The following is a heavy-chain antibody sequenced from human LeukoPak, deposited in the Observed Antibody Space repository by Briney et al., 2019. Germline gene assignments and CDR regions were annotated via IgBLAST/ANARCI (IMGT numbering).Heavy chain of an antibody. CDR1: SYTFTSYG. J-gene: IGHJ4*02. V-gene: IGHV1-18*01. Sequence: ASVKVSCKASSYTFTSYGISWVRQAPGQGLEWMGWISAYNGNTNYAQKLQGRVTMTTDTSTSTAYMELRSLRSDDTAVYYCARDSMVAATPEYDYWGQGTLVTVSS. CDR3: ARDSMVAATPEYDY. D-gene: IGHD2-15*01. CDR2: ISAYNGNT.